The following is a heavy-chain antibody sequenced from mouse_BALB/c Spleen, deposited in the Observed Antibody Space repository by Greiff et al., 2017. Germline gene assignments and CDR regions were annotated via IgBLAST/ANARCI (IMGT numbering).Heavy chain of an antibody. Sequence: EVQGVESGPGLVKPSQSLSLTCTVTGYSITSDYAWNWIRQFPGNKLEWMGYISYSGSTSYNPSLKSRISITRDTSKNQFFLQLNSVTTEDTATYYCARCRRYDFYAMDYWGQGTSVTVSS. J-gene: IGHJ4*01. CDR3: ARCRRYDFYAMDY. CDR2: ISYSGST. D-gene: IGHD2-14*01. CDR1: GYSITSDYA. V-gene: IGHV3-2*02.